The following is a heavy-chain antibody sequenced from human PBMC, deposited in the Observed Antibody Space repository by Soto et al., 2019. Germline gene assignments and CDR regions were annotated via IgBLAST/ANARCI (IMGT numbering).Heavy chain of an antibody. CDR3: AKEAGDY. CDR1: GGNFNTYA. Sequence: QLQLVQSGAEVKERGSSVKISCKTSGGNFNTYALTWVRQAPGQGLEWIGGIIPMFDIKNVAQRFQGRVTLNADDSMTTAYMEMTSLRSDDTAVYYCAKEAGDYWGQGTLVTVSS. CDR2: IIPMFDIK. D-gene: IGHD3-10*01. J-gene: IGHJ4*02. V-gene: IGHV1-69*01.